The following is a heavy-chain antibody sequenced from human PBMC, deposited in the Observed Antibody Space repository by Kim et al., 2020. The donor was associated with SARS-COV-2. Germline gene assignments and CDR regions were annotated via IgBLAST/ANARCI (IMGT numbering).Heavy chain of an antibody. Sequence: SETLSLTCTVSGGSISSYYWSWIRQPPGKGLEWIGYIYYSGSTNYNPSLKSRVTISVDTSKNQFSLKLSSVTTADTAVYYCARVDYYDSSGYRHLNAFDIWGQGTMVTVSS. V-gene: IGHV4-59*13. CDR3: ARVDYYDSSGYRHLNAFDI. CDR1: GGSISSYY. J-gene: IGHJ3*02. D-gene: IGHD3-22*01. CDR2: IYYSGST.